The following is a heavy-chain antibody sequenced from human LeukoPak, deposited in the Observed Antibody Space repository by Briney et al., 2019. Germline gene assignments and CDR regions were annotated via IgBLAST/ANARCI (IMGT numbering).Heavy chain of an antibody. D-gene: IGHD3-22*01. CDR3: ARLSGYSSGHYYSDY. V-gene: IGHV4-59*01. CDR2: TYCRGST. Sequence: PSETLSLTCTVSGGSISSDYWSWIRQPPGKGLEWIGYTYCRGSTNYNPSLKSRVTISVDTSKNQFSLKLSSVTAADTAVYYCARLSGYSSGHYYSDYWGQGTLVTVSS. J-gene: IGHJ4*02. CDR1: GGSISSDY.